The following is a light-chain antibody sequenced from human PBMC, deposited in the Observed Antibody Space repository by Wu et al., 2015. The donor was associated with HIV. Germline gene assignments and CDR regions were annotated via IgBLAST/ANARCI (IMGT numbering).Light chain of an antibody. CDR3: QHRSTWPLT. J-gene: IGKJ5*01. CDR2: AAS. V-gene: IGKV3-11*01. Sequence: EIVLTQSPAILSLSPGERATLSCRASQSVNSNLAWYQQRPGQAPRLLIYAASNRATGIPARLSGSGSGTDFTLTISSLEPEDFAVYYCQHRSTWPLTFGQGTRLEIK. CDR1: QSVNSN.